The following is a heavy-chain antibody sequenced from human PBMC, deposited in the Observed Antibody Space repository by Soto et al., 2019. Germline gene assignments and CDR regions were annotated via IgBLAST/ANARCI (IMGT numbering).Heavy chain of an antibody. CDR2: ISGGGGST. Sequence: GGSLRLSCAASGFTFSSYAMSWVRQAPGKGLEWASAISGGGGSTYYADSVKGRFTISRDNSKNTLYLQMNSLRAEDTALFYCAKEDVEMATMSYFDYWGQGTLVTVSS. J-gene: IGHJ4*02. D-gene: IGHD5-12*01. V-gene: IGHV3-23*01. CDR3: AKEDVEMATMSYFDY. CDR1: GFTFSSYA.